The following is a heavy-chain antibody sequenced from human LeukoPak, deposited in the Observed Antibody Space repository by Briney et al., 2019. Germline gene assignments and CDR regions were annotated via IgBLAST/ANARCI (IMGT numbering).Heavy chain of an antibody. CDR3: AREMTTVVTPANWFDP. J-gene: IGHJ5*02. CDR1: GGSISSGDYY. V-gene: IGHV4-61*02. D-gene: IGHD4-23*01. Sequence: PSQTLSLTCTVSGGSISSGDYYWSWIRQPPGKGLEWIGRIYTSGSTNYNPSLKSRVTMSVDTSKNQFSLKLSSVTAADTAVYYCAREMTTVVTPANWFDPWGQGTLVTVSS. CDR2: IYTSGST.